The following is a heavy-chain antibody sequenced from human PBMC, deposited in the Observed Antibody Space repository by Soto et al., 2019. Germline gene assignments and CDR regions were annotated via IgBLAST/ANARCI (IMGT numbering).Heavy chain of an antibody. CDR2: IFPFFHAP. Sequence: SVKVSCKASGGTFSRNAISWVRQAPGQGLEWMGGIFPFFHAPDYAQKFQGRVTITADESTSIVFMEMSSLRFDDTAVYYCARSRAAAPPRVGMDVWGQGTTVTVSS. CDR1: GGTFSRNA. V-gene: IGHV1-69*13. J-gene: IGHJ6*02. CDR3: ARSRAAAPPRVGMDV. D-gene: IGHD6-13*01.